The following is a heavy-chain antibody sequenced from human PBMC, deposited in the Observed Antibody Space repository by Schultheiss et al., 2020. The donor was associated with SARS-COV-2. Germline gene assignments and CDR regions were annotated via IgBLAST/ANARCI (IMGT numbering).Heavy chain of an antibody. CDR3: ARVAITTVTTSLFDY. D-gene: IGHD4-11*01. J-gene: IGHJ4*02. V-gene: IGHV4-59*12. CDR2: IYYSGST. CDR1: GGSISSYY. Sequence: SETLSLTCTVSGGSISSYYWSWIRQPPGKGLEWIGYIYYSGSTYYNPSLKSRVTISVDTSKNQFSLKLSSVTAADTAVYYCARVAITTVTTSLFDYWGQGTLVTVSS.